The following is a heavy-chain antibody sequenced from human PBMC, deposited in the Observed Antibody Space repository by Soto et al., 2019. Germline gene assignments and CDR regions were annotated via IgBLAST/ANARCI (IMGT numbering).Heavy chain of an antibody. CDR2: IKQDGSEK. D-gene: IGHD3-3*01. CDR1: GFTFSSYW. V-gene: IGHV3-7*03. J-gene: IGHJ4*02. Sequence: GGSLRLSCAASGFTFSSYWMSWVRQAPGKGLEWVANIKQDGSEKYYVDSVKGRFTISRDNAKNSLYLQMNSLRAEDTAVYYCARGGYYDFWSGYYDYWGQGTLVTSPQ. CDR3: ARGGYYDFWSGYYDY.